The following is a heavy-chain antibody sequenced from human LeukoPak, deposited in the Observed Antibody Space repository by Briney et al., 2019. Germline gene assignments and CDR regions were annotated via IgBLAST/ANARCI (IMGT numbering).Heavy chain of an antibody. V-gene: IGHV3-48*01. CDR1: GFTFSSYS. Sequence: GGSLRLSCAASGFTFSSYSMNWVRQAPGKGLEWVSYISSSSSTIYYADSVKGRFTISRDNAKNSLYLQMNSLRAEDTAVYYCARDQGELRFLEWLADAFDIWGQGTMVTVSS. J-gene: IGHJ3*02. CDR2: ISSSSSTI. CDR3: ARDQGELRFLEWLADAFDI. D-gene: IGHD3-3*01.